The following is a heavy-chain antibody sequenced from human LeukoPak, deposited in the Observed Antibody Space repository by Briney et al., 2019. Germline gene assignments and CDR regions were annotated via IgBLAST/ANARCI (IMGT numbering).Heavy chain of an antibody. Sequence: ASVTVSCKASGYTFTSYGISWVRQAPGQGLEWMGWISAYNGNTNYAQKLQGRVTMTTDTSMSTAYMELRSLRSDDTAVYYCARGGYCSSTSCRNWFDPWGQGTLVTVSS. CDR2: ISAYNGNT. CDR1: GYTFTSYG. D-gene: IGHD2-2*01. J-gene: IGHJ5*02. V-gene: IGHV1-18*01. CDR3: ARGGYCSSTSCRNWFDP.